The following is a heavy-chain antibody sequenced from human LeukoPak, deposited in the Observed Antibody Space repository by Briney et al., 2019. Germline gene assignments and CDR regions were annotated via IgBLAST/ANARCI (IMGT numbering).Heavy chain of an antibody. CDR2: TYYRSKWYN. CDR3: ARGGYCSGGSCRIALDY. J-gene: IGHJ4*02. CDR1: GDSVSSNSAA. Sequence: SQTLSLTCAISGDSVSSNSAAWNWIRQSPSRGLEWLGRTYYRSKWYNDYAVSVKSRITINPDTSKNQFSLQLNSVTPEDTAVYYRARGGYCSGGSCRIALDYWGQGTLVTVSS. V-gene: IGHV6-1*01. D-gene: IGHD2-15*01.